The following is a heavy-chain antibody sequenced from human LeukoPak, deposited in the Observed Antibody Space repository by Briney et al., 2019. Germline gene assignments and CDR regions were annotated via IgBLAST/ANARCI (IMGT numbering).Heavy chain of an antibody. CDR3: ARIPYCSGGSCADY. V-gene: IGHV3-21*01. D-gene: IGHD2-15*01. CDR1: ILTFNADV. CDR2: ISSSSSYI. Sequence: GGSLRLSCAASILTFNADVMGWVRQAPGKGLEWVSSISSSSSYIYYADSVKGRFTISRDNAKNSLYLQMNSLRAEDTAVYYCARIPYCSGGSCADYWGQGTLVTVSS. J-gene: IGHJ4*02.